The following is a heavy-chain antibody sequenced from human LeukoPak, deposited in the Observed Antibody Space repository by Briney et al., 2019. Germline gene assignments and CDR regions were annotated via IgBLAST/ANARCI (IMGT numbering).Heavy chain of an antibody. D-gene: IGHD3-22*01. CDR1: GGSISNYY. Sequence: SETLSLTCTVSGGSISNYYWSWFRQPPGKGLEWIGYIYYSGSTNYNPSLKSRVTISVDTSKNQFSLKLSSVTAADTAVYYCARRKYYDSSGSDAFDIWGQGTMVTVSS. CDR3: ARRKYYDSSGSDAFDI. J-gene: IGHJ3*02. V-gene: IGHV4-59*01. CDR2: IYYSGST.